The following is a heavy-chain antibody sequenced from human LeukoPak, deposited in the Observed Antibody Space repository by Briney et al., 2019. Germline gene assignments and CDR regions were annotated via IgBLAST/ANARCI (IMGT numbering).Heavy chain of an antibody. CDR1: GFTFTSSA. J-gene: IGHJ4*02. D-gene: IGHD1-26*01. CDR2: IVVGSGNT. V-gene: IGHV1-58*02. Sequence: SVKVSCKAFGFTFTSSAMQWVRQARGQRLEWIGWIVVGSGNTNYAQKFQERVTITRDMSTSTAYMELSSLRSEDTAVYYCAADGRDLYSGSYSPFDYWGQGTLVTVSS. CDR3: AADGRDLYSGSYSPFDY.